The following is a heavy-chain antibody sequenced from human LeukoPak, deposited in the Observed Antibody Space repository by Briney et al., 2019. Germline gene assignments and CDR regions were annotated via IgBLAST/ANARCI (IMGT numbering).Heavy chain of an antibody. Sequence: PSETLSLTCILSGGSISSSRYYWGWIRQPPGKGLEWIGSIYYSGSTYYNPSLKSRFTISVDTSKNQFSLKLSSVTAADTAVYYCARQAYSNHHFDYWGQGTLVTVSS. CDR2: IYYSGST. V-gene: IGHV4-39*01. D-gene: IGHD4-11*01. CDR1: GGSISSSRYY. CDR3: ARQAYSNHHFDY. J-gene: IGHJ4*02.